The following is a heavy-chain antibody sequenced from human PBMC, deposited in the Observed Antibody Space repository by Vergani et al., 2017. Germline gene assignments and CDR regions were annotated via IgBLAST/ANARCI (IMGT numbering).Heavy chain of an antibody. CDR3: ASGGAPITTIYYYYYMDV. J-gene: IGHJ6*03. D-gene: IGHD3-3*01. Sequence: QVQLVHSGAEVKKPGASVKVSCKASGYTFTGYYMHWVRQAPGQGLEWMGWINPNSGGTNYAQKFQGRVTMTRDTSISTAYMELSRLRSDDTAVYYCASGGAPITTIYYYYYMDVWGKGTTVTVSS. V-gene: IGHV1-2*02. CDR1: GYTFTGYY. CDR2: INPNSGGT.